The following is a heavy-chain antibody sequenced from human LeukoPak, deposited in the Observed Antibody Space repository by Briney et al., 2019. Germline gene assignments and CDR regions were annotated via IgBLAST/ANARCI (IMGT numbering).Heavy chain of an antibody. J-gene: IGHJ6*03. Sequence: GASVKVSCKASGGTFSSYAISWVRQAPGQGLEWMGWMNPNSGNTGYAQKFQGRVTITRNTSISTAYMELSSLRSEDTAVYYCARRLPHTGDDYYYMDVWGKGTTVTVSS. V-gene: IGHV1-8*03. CDR2: MNPNSGNT. CDR1: GGTFSSYA. D-gene: IGHD7-27*01. CDR3: ARRLPHTGDDYYYMDV.